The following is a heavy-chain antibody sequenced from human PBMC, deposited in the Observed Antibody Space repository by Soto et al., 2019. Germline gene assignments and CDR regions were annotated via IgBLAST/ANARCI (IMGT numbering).Heavy chain of an antibody. CDR2: ISSSSSTI. CDR1: GFTFSSNS. D-gene: IGHD3-3*01. Sequence: VQVVESGGGLVQPGGSLRLSCAASGFTFSSNSMSWVRQAPGKGLEWISYISSSSSTIYADSVKGRFTISRDNAKDSLYLQMNRLRDEDTAVYYCARVIWSGHLTSDLWGQGTLVTVSS. CDR3: ARVIWSGHLTSDL. V-gene: IGHV3-48*02. J-gene: IGHJ5*02.